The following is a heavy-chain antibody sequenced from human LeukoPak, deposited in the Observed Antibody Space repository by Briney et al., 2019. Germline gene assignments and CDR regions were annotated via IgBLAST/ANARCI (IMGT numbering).Heavy chain of an antibody. CDR1: GYTFTSYG. V-gene: IGHV1-18*01. CDR3: AIYLGGEYYDFWSGYYPYFDY. Sequence: ASVKVSCKASGYTFTSYGISWVRQAPGQGLEWMGWISAYNGNTNYAQKLQGRVTMTTDTSTSTAYMELRSLRSDDTAVYYCAIYLGGEYYDFWSGYYPYFDYWGQGTLVTVSS. D-gene: IGHD3-3*01. J-gene: IGHJ4*02. CDR2: ISAYNGNT.